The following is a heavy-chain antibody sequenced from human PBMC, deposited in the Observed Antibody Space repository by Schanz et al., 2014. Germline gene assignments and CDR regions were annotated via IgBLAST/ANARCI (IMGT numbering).Heavy chain of an antibody. D-gene: IGHD2-2*01. CDR1: GFTFSGYA. J-gene: IGHJ4*02. V-gene: IGHV3-48*04. CDR2: ISSSGTSI. CDR3: AKVAPAATYLDS. Sequence: EVQLLESGGGLVQPGGSLRISCAASGFTFSGYAMSWVRQAPGKGLEWVSFISSSGTSIYYADSVKGRFTISRDNAKNSLFLQMNSLSAEDTAVYYCAKVAPAATYLDSWGLGTLVTVSS.